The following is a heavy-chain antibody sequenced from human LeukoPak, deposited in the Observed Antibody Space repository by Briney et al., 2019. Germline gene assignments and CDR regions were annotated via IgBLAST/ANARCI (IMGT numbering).Heavy chain of an antibody. V-gene: IGHV1-2*02. CDR1: GYTFTGYY. J-gene: IGHJ3*02. Sequence: ASVKVSCKASGYTFTGYYMHWVRQAPGQGLEWMGWINPNSGGTNYAQKFQGRVTMTRDTSISTAYMELSRLRSGDTAVYYCARAPSSAVRAFDIWGQGTMVTVSS. CDR2: INPNSGGT. CDR3: ARAPSSAVRAFDI. D-gene: IGHD6-6*01.